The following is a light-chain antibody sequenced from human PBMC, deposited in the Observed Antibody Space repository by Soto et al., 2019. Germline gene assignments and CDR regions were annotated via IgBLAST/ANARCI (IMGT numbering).Light chain of an antibody. CDR3: SSYTDSSNYV. V-gene: IGLV2-14*01. CDR1: SSDLAIYNY. CDR2: QVT. J-gene: IGLJ1*01. Sequence: QSALTQPASVSGSPGQSITISCTGTSSDLAIYNYVSWYQQQPGKAPKLMIYQVTNRPSGVSNRFSGSRSGNTASLTISGLTAEDEADYYCSSYTDSSNYVFGTGTKVTVL.